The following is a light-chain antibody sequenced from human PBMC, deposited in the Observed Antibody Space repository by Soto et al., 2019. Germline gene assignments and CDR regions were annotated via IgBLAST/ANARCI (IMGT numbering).Light chain of an antibody. CDR1: QSVSSEF. V-gene: IGKV3-20*01. Sequence: IVVTQSPGTLSLSPGDGATLSCRAGQSVSSEFITLYQQKPGQPPRLLIHDTSSRATGIPDRFSGSGAGTDFTLTISRLEPEDFAVYYCQHYGTSQITFGQGTRLEIK. CDR3: QHYGTSQIT. CDR2: DTS. J-gene: IGKJ5*01.